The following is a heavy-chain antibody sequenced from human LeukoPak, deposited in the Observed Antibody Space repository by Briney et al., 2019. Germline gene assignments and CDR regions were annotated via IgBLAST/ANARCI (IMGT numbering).Heavy chain of an antibody. V-gene: IGHV4-30-2*01. D-gene: IGHD3-10*01. J-gene: IGHJ5*02. CDR3: ARGWRYYGSGSYPFDP. Sequence: SETLSLTCTVSGGSISSGGYYWSWIRQPPGKGLEWIGYIYHSGSTYYNPSLKSRVTISVDRSKNQFSLKLSSVTAADTAVYYCARGWRYYGSGSYPFDPWGQGTLVTVSS. CDR1: GGSISSGGYY. CDR2: IYHSGST.